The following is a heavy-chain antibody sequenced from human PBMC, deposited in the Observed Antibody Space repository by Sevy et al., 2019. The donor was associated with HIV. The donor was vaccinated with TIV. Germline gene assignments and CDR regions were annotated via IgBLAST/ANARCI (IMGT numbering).Heavy chain of an antibody. CDR1: QFTFSNYG. J-gene: IGHJ5*02. D-gene: IGHD3-22*01. Sequence: GGSLRLSCEASQFTFSNYGMHWVRQAPGKGLEWVAFIWFDGSKKYYADSAKGRFIISRDNSKNTLYLEVNSLRGEDPAVYYWARENDNRARWLGPWGQGTLVTVSS. CDR2: IWFDGSKK. V-gene: IGHV3-33*01. CDR3: ARENDNRARWLGP.